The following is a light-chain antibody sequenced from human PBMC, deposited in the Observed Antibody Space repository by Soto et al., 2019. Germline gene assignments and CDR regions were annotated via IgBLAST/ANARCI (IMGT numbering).Light chain of an antibody. V-gene: IGLV2-23*01. CDR2: RGT. CDR3: FSSAHESTYV. CDR1: SNDVGAYDS. J-gene: IGLJ1*01. Sequence: QSVLAQAASVSGSPGQSITISCTGTSNDVGAYDSVSWYQQHPHKAPQVIIYRGTQRPSGASNRFSASTSGNAASLTISGLQADDEADYFCFSSAHESTYVCGTGTKVTVL.